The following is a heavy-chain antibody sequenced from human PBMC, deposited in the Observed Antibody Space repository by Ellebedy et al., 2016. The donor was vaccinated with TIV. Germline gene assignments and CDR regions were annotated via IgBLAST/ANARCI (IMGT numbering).Heavy chain of an antibody. V-gene: IGHV3-23*01. Sequence: GESLKISCAASGFSFSSYAMSWVRQAPGKGLEWVSAICGSGGTTYYADSVKGRFTISRDNSKNTLYLQMNSLIAEDTAVYYCAKDRVHSNSWYYFEYWGQGTLVPVSS. CDR2: ICGSGGTT. J-gene: IGHJ4*02. CDR1: GFSFSSYA. D-gene: IGHD6-13*01. CDR3: AKDRVHSNSWYYFEY.